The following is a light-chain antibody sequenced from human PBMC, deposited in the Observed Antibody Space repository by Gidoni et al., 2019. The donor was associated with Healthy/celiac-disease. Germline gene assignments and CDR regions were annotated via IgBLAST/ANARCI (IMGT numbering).Light chain of an antibody. Sequence: DIQMTQSPSSLSASVGDRVPITCQASQDISNYLNWYQQKPGKAPKLLIYDASNLETGVPSRFSGSGSGTDFTFTISSLQPEDIATYYCQQYDNLPWTFGQXTKVEIK. CDR2: DAS. CDR3: QQYDNLPWT. J-gene: IGKJ1*01. V-gene: IGKV1-33*01. CDR1: QDISNY.